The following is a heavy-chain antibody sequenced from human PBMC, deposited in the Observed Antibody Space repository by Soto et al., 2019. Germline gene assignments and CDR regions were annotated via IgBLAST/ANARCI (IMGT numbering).Heavy chain of an antibody. CDR1: GYTFTGYY. Sequence: ASVKVSCKASGYTFTGYYMHWVRQAPGQGLEWMGWINPNSGGTNYAQKFQGRVTMTRGTSISTAYMELSRLRSDDTAVYYCARGDWNYLYYGMDVWGQGTTVTVSS. V-gene: IGHV1-2*02. CDR3: ARGDWNYLYYGMDV. D-gene: IGHD1-7*01. CDR2: INPNSGGT. J-gene: IGHJ6*02.